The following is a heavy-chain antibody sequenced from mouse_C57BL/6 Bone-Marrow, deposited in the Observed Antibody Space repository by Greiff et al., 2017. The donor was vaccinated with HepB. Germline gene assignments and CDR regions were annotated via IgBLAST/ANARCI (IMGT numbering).Heavy chain of an antibody. V-gene: IGHV14-4*01. D-gene: IGHD1-1*02. CDR3: TTGVGNY. J-gene: IGHJ2*01. CDR2: IDPENGDT. CDR1: GFNIKDDY. Sequence: VQLKESGAELVRPGASVKLSCTASGFNIKDDYMHWVKQRPEQGLEWIGWIDPENGDTEYASKFQGKATITADTSSNTAYLQLSSLTSEDTAVYYCTTGVGNYWGQGTTLTVSS.